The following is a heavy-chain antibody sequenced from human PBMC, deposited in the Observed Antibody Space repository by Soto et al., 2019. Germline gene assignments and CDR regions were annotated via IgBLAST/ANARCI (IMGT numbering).Heavy chain of an antibody. V-gene: IGHV2-5*02. D-gene: IGHD3-3*01. CDR1: GFSLSTSGVG. CDR3: APIFGPEWSEYFQH. Sequence: QITLKESGPTLVKPTQTLTLTCTFSGFSLSTSGVGVGWIRQPPGKALEWLALIYWDDDKRYSPSLKSRLTIXKXTXXNQVVLTMTNMDPVDTATYYCAPIFGPEWSEYFQHWGQGTLVTVSS. CDR2: IYWDDDK. J-gene: IGHJ1*01.